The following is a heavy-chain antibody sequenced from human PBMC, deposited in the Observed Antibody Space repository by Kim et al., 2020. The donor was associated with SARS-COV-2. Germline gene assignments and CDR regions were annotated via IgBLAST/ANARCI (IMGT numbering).Heavy chain of an antibody. CDR2: TI. D-gene: IGHD1-1*01. V-gene: IGHV3-48*02. J-gene: IGHJ4*02. CDR3: ARDLNWNFDY. Sequence: TIWYADSVKGRFTISRDNAKNALYLQMNRLRDDDTAVYYCARDLNWNFDYWGQGTLVTVSS.